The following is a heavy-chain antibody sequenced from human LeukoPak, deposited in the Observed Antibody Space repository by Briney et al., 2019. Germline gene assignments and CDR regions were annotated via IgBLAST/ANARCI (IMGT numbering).Heavy chain of an antibody. Sequence: ASVKVSCKASGYTFTSYGISWVRQAPGQGLEWMGWISAYNGNTNYAQKLQGRVTMTTDTSTSTAYMELRSLRSDDTAVYYCARDLGQYLYYYGMDVWGQGTTVTVSS. CDR1: GYTFTSYG. J-gene: IGHJ6*02. D-gene: IGHD3-16*01. V-gene: IGHV1-18*01. CDR3: ARDLGQYLYYYGMDV. CDR2: ISAYNGNT.